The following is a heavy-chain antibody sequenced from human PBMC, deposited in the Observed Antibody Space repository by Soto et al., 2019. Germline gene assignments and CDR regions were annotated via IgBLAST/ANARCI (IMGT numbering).Heavy chain of an antibody. J-gene: IGHJ3*02. CDR1: EFTFSSYD. CDR2: ISSGGANK. V-gene: IGHV3-23*01. D-gene: IGHD6-25*01. Sequence: GGSLRLSCAVSEFTFSSYDMCWVRQAPGKGLEWVSTISSGGANKYYAESVKGRFTISRDNSKSTLFLQMDSLRVDDTAVYFCATARLPFDPRNSFNIWGQGTMVTVS. CDR3: ATARLPFDPRNSFNI.